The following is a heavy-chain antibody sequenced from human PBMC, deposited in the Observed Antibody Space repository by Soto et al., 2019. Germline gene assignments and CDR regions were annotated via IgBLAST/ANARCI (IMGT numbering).Heavy chain of an antibody. CDR3: AKYRQLVSSVYYFDY. J-gene: IGHJ4*02. Sequence: GGSLRLSCAASGFTFSSYGMHWVRQAPGKGLEWVAVLSYHGSNKDYADSVKGRFNISRYNSKSTLYLQMNSLGGENTAVYYCAKYRQLVSSVYYFDYWGQGTLVTFS. CDR2: LSYHGSNK. V-gene: IGHV3-30*18. CDR1: GFTFSSYG. D-gene: IGHD2-2*01.